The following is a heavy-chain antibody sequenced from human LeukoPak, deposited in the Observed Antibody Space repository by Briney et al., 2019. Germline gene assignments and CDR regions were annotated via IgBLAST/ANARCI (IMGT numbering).Heavy chain of an antibody. J-gene: IGHJ6*02. CDR2: ISDSGTDT. Sequence: QSGGSLRLSCAASGFRFSGYAMTWVSQAPGKGLEWVSVISDSGTDTYYADSVKGRFTISRDNSKTTLYLQMNSLRAEDTAVYYCARARSYYYGLDVWGQGTTVTVSS. V-gene: IGHV3-23*01. CDR1: GFRFSGYA. CDR3: ARARSYYYGLDV.